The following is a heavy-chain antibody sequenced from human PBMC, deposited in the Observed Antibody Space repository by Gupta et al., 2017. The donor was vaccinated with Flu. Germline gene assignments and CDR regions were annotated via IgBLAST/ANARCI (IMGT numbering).Heavy chain of an antibody. V-gene: IGHV3-21*01. J-gene: IGHJ4*02. Sequence: GQLVEAGGGVAKLGGTRTLSGSPSGTTYSRYGINGFRQAPGKGLEWVSSISSSSSYIYYADSVKGLFTISRDNAKNSLYLQMNSLRAEDTAVYYCARGTGTIGPLWYWGQGTLVTVSS. CDR1: GTTYSRYG. CDR3: ARGTGTIGPLWY. CDR2: ISSSSSYI. D-gene: IGHD1-1*01.